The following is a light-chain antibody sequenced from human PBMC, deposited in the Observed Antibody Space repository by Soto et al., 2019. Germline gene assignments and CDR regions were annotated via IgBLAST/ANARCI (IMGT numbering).Light chain of an antibody. CDR3: QQYYSYPLT. J-gene: IGKJ5*01. V-gene: IGKV1-8*01. CDR1: QGISSY. CDR2: AAS. Sequence: AIRMTQSPSSFSASTGDRVTITCRASQGISSYLAWYQQKPGKAPKLLIYAASTLQSGVPSRFSGSGSGTYFTLTISCLQSEDFATYYCQQYYSYPLTFGQGTRLEIK.